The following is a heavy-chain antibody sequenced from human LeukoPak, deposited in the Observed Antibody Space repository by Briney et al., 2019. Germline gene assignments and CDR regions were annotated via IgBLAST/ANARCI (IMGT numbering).Heavy chain of an antibody. D-gene: IGHD6-19*01. Sequence: GGSLRLSCAASGFAFSGFGLNWVRQAPGKGLEWVAVISSDGSNKYYADSVKGRFTISRDNSKNTLYLQMNSLRAEDTAVYYCARAGDIAVAGSYFDYWGQGTLVTVSS. J-gene: IGHJ4*02. V-gene: IGHV3-30-3*01. CDR3: ARAGDIAVAGSYFDY. CDR2: ISSDGSNK. CDR1: GFAFSGFG.